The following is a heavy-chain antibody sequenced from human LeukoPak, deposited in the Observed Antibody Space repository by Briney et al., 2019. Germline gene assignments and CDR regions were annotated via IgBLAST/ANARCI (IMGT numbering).Heavy chain of an antibody. Sequence: SETLSLTCAVYGGSFSGYYWSWIRQPPGKGLEWIGEINHSGSTNYNPSLKSRVTISVDTSKNQVSLKLSSVTAAETAVYYCARGYCSSTSCYPYAFDIWGQGTMVTVSS. CDR1: GGSFSGYY. D-gene: IGHD2-2*01. V-gene: IGHV4-34*01. CDR3: ARGYCSSTSCYPYAFDI. J-gene: IGHJ3*02. CDR2: INHSGST.